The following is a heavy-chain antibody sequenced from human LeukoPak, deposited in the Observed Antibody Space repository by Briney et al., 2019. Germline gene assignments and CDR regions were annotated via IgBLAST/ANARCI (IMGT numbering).Heavy chain of an antibody. CDR1: GFTFSKVW. CDR2: IRSKTDGGAS. V-gene: IGHV3-15*01. J-gene: IGHJ5*02. CDR3: TTDVNRFMVTASS. D-gene: IGHD2-21*02. Sequence: GGSLRLSCAASGFTFSKVWMTWVRQAPGKGLEWVGRIRSKTDGGASKYAAPVKGRFSISRDDSNNTLYLEMISLKAEDTAIYYCTTDVNRFMVTASSWGQGTLVTVSS.